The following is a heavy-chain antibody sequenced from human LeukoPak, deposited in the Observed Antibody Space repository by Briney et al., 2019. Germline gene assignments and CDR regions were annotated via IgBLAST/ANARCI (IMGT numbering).Heavy chain of an antibody. V-gene: IGHV1-8*03. Sequence: ASVKVSCKASGYTFTSYDINWVRQATGQGLEWMGWMNPNSGNTGYAQKFQGRVTITRNTSISTAYMELSGLRSEDTAVYYCARERLRDIYYYYMDVWGKGTTVTVSS. D-gene: IGHD1-1*01. CDR1: GYTFTSYD. J-gene: IGHJ6*03. CDR2: MNPNSGNT. CDR3: ARERLRDIYYYYMDV.